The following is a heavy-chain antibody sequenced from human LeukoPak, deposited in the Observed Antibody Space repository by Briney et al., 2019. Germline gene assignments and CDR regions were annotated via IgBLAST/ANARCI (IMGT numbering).Heavy chain of an antibody. CDR2: IIPIFGTA. J-gene: IGHJ4*02. CDR1: GGTFSSYA. D-gene: IGHD3-22*01. Sequence: SVKVTCKASGGTFSSYAINWVRQAPGQGLEWMGGIIPIFGTANYAQKFQGRVTITADESTSTAYMELSSLRSEDTAVYYCARDTYYYDSSGYYYFDHWGQGTLVTVSS. CDR3: ARDTYYYDSSGYYYFDH. V-gene: IGHV1-69*01.